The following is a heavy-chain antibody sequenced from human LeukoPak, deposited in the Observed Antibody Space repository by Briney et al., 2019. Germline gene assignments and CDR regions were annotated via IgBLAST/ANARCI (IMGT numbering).Heavy chain of an antibody. D-gene: IGHD6-13*01. Sequence: ASVKVSCKASGYTFTGYYMHWVRQAPGQGLEWMGWINPDSGGTNYAQKFQGRVTMTRDTSISTVYMELSSLRSEDTAVYYCAREQQRDAFDIWGQGTMVTVSS. CDR3: AREQQRDAFDI. V-gene: IGHV1-2*02. CDR1: GYTFTGYY. CDR2: INPDSGGT. J-gene: IGHJ3*02.